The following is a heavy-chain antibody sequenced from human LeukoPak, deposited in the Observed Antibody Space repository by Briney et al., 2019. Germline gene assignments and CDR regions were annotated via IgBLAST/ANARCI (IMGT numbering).Heavy chain of an antibody. CDR1: GGSFSGYY. V-gene: IGHV4-34*01. CDR2: INHSGST. J-gene: IGHJ3*02. CDR3: ARTADAFDI. D-gene: IGHD4-17*01. Sequence: PSETLSLTCAVYGGSFSGYYWSWIRQPPGKGLEWIGEINHSGSTNYNPSLKSRVTISVDTSKNQFSLKLGSVTAADTAVYYCARTADAFDIWGQGTMVTVSS.